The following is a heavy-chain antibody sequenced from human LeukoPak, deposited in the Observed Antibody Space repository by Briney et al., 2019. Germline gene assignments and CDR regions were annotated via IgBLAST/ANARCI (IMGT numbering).Heavy chain of an antibody. CDR2: ISYDGSNK. Sequence: GGSLRLSCAASGFPFSSYAMHWVRQAPGKGLEWVAIISYDGSNKYYADSVKGRFTISRDNSKNTLYLQMNSLRAEDTAVYYCARDSIVGATTNLGEFDPWGQGTLVTVSS. CDR3: ARDSIVGATTNLGEFDP. V-gene: IGHV3-30*04. D-gene: IGHD1-26*01. J-gene: IGHJ5*02. CDR1: GFPFSSYA.